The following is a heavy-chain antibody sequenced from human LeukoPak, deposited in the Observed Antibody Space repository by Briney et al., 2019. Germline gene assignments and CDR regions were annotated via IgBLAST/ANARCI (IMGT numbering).Heavy chain of an antibody. D-gene: IGHD3-10*01. Sequence: PSETLSLTCTVAGDSITSTRYYWGWIRQPPGKGLEWIATVYYTGSAYYNPSLKSRVTISVDTSKSQFSLKLSSVTTADTALYYCARYASGSYYWFDPWGQGTLVTVSS. CDR2: VYYTGSA. CDR1: GDSITSTRYY. V-gene: IGHV4-39*01. CDR3: ARYASGSYYWFDP. J-gene: IGHJ5*02.